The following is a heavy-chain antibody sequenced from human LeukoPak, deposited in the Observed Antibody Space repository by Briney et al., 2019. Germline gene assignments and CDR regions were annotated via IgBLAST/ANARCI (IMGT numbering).Heavy chain of an antibody. CDR1: GFTFSSYS. CDR2: ISSSSSTI. D-gene: IGHD2-2*01. CDR3: ASEDIVVVPAAQSLDY. V-gene: IGHV3-48*01. J-gene: IGHJ4*02. Sequence: GGSLRLSCAASGFTFSSYSMNWVRQAPGKGLEWVSYISSSSSTIYYADSVKGRFTISRDNAKNSLYLQMNSLRAEDTAVYYCASEDIVVVPAAQSLDYWGQGTLVTVSS.